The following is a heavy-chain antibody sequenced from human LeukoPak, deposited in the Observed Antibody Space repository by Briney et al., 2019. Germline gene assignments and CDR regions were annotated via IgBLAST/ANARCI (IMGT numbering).Heavy chain of an antibody. CDR3: ARDAARGLKYYYYYMDV. V-gene: IGHV4-39*07. CDR2: VYYSGST. D-gene: IGHD6-6*01. CDR1: DASISGSSYY. J-gene: IGHJ6*03. Sequence: PSETLSLTCAVPDASISGSSYYWGWIRQPPGKGLEWMGSVYYSGSTDYNPSLRSRVTISVDTSKNQFSLKLSSVTAADTAVYYCARDAARGLKYYYYYMDVWGKGTTVTVSS.